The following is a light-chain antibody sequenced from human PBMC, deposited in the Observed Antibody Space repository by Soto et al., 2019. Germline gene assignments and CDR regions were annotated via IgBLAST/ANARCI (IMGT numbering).Light chain of an antibody. J-gene: IGKJ5*01. V-gene: IGKV3-20*01. Sequence: ELVLPQSPGTLSLSPGERSTLSCMASQSVSSSYLAWYQQKPGQAPRLLIYGASSRATGIPDRFSGSGSGTDFTLTISRLEPEDFAVYYCQQYGSATSITFGQGTRLE. CDR3: QQYGSATSIT. CDR1: QSVSSSY. CDR2: GAS.